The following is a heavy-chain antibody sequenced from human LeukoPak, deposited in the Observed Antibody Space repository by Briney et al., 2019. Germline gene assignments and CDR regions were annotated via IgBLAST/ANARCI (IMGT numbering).Heavy chain of an antibody. D-gene: IGHD6-19*01. CDR2: ISGSGGST. CDR3: ATKPKYSSGWFFDY. J-gene: IGHJ4*02. Sequence: GGSLRLSCAASGFTFDDYAMHWVRQAPGKGLEWVSAISGSGGSTYYADSVKGRFTISRDNSKNTLYLQMNSLRAEDTAVYYCATKPKYSSGWFFDYWGQGTLVTVSS. V-gene: IGHV3-23*01. CDR1: GFTFDDYA.